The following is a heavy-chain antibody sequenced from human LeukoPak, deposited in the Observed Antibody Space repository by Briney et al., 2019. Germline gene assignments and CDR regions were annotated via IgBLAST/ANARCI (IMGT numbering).Heavy chain of an antibody. CDR2: LSGSGITT. CDR1: GFSVSSNY. J-gene: IGHJ4*01. V-gene: IGHV3-23*01. D-gene: IGHD6-19*01. CDR3: AKGIYSSGWSYFDY. Sequence: GGSLRLSCAASGFSVSSNYMTWVRQAPGKGLEWVSTLSGSGITTYYADSVKGRFTISRDNSKNTLYLQMNSLRAEDTAVYYCAKGIYSSGWSYFDYWGHGTLVTVSS.